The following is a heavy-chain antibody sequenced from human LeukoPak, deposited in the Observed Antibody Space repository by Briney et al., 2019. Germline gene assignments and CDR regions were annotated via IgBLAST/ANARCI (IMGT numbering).Heavy chain of an antibody. V-gene: IGHV4-39*01. Sequence: PSETLSLTCTVSGGSISSSSYYWGWIRQPPGKGLEWIGSIYYSGSTYYNPSLKSRVTISVDTSKNQFSLKLSSVTAAGTAVYLCANWGVWEWDHPGDYGGGEPVATVS. CDR3: ANWGVWEWDHPGDY. D-gene: IGHD7-27*01. J-gene: IGHJ4*02. CDR2: IYYSGST. CDR1: GGSISSSSYY.